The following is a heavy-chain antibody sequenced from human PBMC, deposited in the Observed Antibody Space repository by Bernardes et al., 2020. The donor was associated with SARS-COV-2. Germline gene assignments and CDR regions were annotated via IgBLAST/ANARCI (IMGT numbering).Heavy chain of an antibody. CDR3: VRDVTGH. CDR1: GFTFSDYW. D-gene: IGHD4-4*01. CDR2: IKKDGSEK. J-gene: IGHJ4*02. Sequence: GGSLRLSCAASGFTFSDYWMSWVRQAPGKGLEWVANIKKDGSEKYYADSVKGRFTISRDNAKNSLYLQMNSLRAEDTAIYYCVRDVTGHWGQGTLVSVSS. V-gene: IGHV3-7*01.